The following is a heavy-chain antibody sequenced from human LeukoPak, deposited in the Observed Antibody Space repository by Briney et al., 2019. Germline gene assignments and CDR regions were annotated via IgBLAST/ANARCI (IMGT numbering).Heavy chain of an antibody. CDR2: ISYDGSNK. V-gene: IGHV3-30-3*01. Sequence: GGSLRLSCAASGFTFSSYAMHWVRQAPGKGLEWVPVISYDGSNKYYADSVKGRFTISRDNSKNTLYLQMDSLRAEDTAVYYCAREIGISSSPFDYWGQGTLVTVSS. J-gene: IGHJ4*02. D-gene: IGHD6-13*01. CDR3: AREIGISSSPFDY. CDR1: GFTFSSYA.